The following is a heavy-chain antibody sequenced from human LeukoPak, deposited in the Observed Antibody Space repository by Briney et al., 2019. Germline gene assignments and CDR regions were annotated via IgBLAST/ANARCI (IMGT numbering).Heavy chain of an antibody. CDR3: ARVKQWLFGDYYYYYYMDV. J-gene: IGHJ6*03. D-gene: IGHD6-19*01. CDR1: GYTLTSYD. V-gene: IGHV1-8*01. CDR2: MNPNSGNT. Sequence: VASVKVSCKASGYTLTSYDINWVRQATGQGLEWMGWMNPNSGNTGYAQKFQGRVTMTRNTSISTAYMELSSLRSEDTAVYYCARVKQWLFGDYYYYYYMDVWGKGTTVTISS.